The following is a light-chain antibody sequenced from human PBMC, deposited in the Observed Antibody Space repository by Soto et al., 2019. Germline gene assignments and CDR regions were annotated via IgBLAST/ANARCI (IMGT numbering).Light chain of an antibody. J-gene: IGKJ1*01. CDR1: QSGRGN. V-gene: IGKV3-15*01. Sequence: EIVMTQSPATLSVSPGERATLSCRASQSGRGNLAWYQQKPGQSPRLLIYGASSRATGIPVRFSGSGSGTEFTLTISSLQSEDFAVYCCQQYNNWPWTFGQGTKV. CDR3: QQYNNWPWT. CDR2: GAS.